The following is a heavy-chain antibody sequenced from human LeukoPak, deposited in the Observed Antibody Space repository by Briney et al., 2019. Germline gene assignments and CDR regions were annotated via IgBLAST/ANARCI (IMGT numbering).Heavy chain of an antibody. Sequence: GGSLRLSCAASGFTFTNHWMHWVRQAPGKGLVWVSRIRGDGGDTSYADSVKGRFTISRDNAKNTLYLQMDSLGAEDTAVYYCGRDVVLGSGSVDYWGQGVLVTVSS. CDR2: IRGDGGDT. V-gene: IGHV3-74*01. CDR1: GFTFTNHW. D-gene: IGHD3-10*01. J-gene: IGHJ4*02. CDR3: GRDVVLGSGSVDY.